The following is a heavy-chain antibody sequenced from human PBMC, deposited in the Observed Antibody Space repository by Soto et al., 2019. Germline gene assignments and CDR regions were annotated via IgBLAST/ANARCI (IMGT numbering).Heavy chain of an antibody. J-gene: IGHJ4*02. V-gene: IGHV4-31*03. CDR1: GGSISSGGYY. CDR2: IYYSGST. CDR3: ASSTTRKYYGSGSYPGH. D-gene: IGHD3-10*01. Sequence: QVQLQESGPGLVKPSQTLSLTCTVSGGSISSGGYYWSWIRQHPGKGLEWIGYIYYSGSTYYNPSLKSRVTISVATAKNQFSLKLSSVTAADTAVYYCASSTTRKYYGSGSYPGHWGQGTLVTVSS.